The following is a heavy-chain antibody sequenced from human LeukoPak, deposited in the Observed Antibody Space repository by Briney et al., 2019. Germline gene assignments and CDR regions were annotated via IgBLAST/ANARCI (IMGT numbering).Heavy chain of an antibody. D-gene: IGHD2-15*01. V-gene: IGHV1-2*02. J-gene: IGHJ4*02. Sequence: ASVKVSCKASGYTFTVYYMHWVRQAPAQGLERMGWINPNSGGTNYAQKFQGRVTMTRDTSISTAYMEVSRLRSDDTTVYYCARDRGYGGDYWGQGTLVTVSS. CDR2: INPNSGGT. CDR1: GYTFTVYY. CDR3: ARDRGYGGDY.